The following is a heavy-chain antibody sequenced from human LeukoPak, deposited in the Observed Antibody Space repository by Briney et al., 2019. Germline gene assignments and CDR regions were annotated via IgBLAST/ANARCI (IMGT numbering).Heavy chain of an antibody. CDR2: IIVGSGAT. Sequence: SVKVSCKASGFTSTNFAVQWVRQARGQRLEWIGWIIVGSGATKCAQDFQERVTITRDLSTSTLYMELRSLASEDTAVYYCAADLSNPRMGASYLDSWGQGTLVTVSS. CDR1: GFTSTNFA. D-gene: IGHD3-16*01. J-gene: IGHJ4*02. V-gene: IGHV1-58*01. CDR3: AADLSNPRMGASYLDS.